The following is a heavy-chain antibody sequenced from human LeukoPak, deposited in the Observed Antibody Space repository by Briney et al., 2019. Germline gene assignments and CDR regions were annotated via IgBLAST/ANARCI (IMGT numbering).Heavy chain of an antibody. V-gene: IGHV4-4*07. D-gene: IGHD4-17*01. J-gene: IGHJ5*02. CDR3: ARAWWDDGDYAWLDP. Sequence: SETLSLTCTASGGSISSYYWSWIRQPAGKGLEWIGRIYTSGSTNYNPSLKSRVTMAVDTSKNQFSLKLSSVTAADTAVYYCARAWWDDGDYAWLDPWGQGTLGSVSS. CDR2: IYTSGST. CDR1: GGSISSYY.